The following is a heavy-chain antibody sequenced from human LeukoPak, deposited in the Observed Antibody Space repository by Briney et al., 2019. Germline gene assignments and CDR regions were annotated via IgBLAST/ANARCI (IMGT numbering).Heavy chain of an antibody. CDR1: GLSLSVNY. Sequence: GGSLRLSCAASGLSLSVNYMTWVRQSPGKGLEWLSNIYRDGNTYYADSVNCRFSISRDDYKNTLYLEMNSLRAEDTALYYCARYTFRAVDIWGQGSMVTVSS. J-gene: IGHJ3*02. CDR2: IYRDGNT. CDR3: ARYTFRAVDI. V-gene: IGHV3-53*01. D-gene: IGHD2-2*02.